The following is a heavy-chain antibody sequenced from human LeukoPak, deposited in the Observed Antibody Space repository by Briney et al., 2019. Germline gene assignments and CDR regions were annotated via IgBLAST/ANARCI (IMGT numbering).Heavy chain of an antibody. Sequence: PGGSLRLSCEASGFSFSSHPMHWVRQAPGKGLERVAVISNDGRSHFDADSVKGRFTISRDNSKNTLYLQMNSLRDEDTGVYFCARASEWELLRLYYLDLWGQGTLVTVSS. D-gene: IGHD1-26*01. V-gene: IGHV3-30*01. CDR3: ARASEWELLRLYYLDL. CDR2: ISNDGRSH. CDR1: GFSFSSHP. J-gene: IGHJ4*02.